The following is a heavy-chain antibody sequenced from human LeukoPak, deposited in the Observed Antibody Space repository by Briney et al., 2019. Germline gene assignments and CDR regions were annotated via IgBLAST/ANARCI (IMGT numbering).Heavy chain of an antibody. J-gene: IGHJ5*02. V-gene: IGHV3-7*01. Sequence: PGGSLRLSCAASEFTLSNYWLSWVRQAPGKGLEWVANIKEDGSVKNYVASVKGRFTISRDNAKNSLYLQMNSLRAEDTAVYYCASPFGTSPLFDPWGQGTLVTVSS. CDR1: EFTLSNYW. D-gene: IGHD1-1*01. CDR2: IKEDGSVK. CDR3: ASPFGTSPLFDP.